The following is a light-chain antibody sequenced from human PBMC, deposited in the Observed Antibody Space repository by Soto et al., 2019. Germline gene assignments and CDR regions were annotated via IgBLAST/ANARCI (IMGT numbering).Light chain of an antibody. CDR3: QQYNSYSRT. J-gene: IGKJ1*01. V-gene: IGKV1-5*03. CDR2: KAS. Sequence: DIQMTQSPSTLSASVGDRVTISCRASQSISSRLAWYQQKPGKAPNLLIYKASTLESGVPSRFSGSGSGTEFTLTISSLQPEDFATYHCQQYNSYSRTFGQGTKLDIK. CDR1: QSISSR.